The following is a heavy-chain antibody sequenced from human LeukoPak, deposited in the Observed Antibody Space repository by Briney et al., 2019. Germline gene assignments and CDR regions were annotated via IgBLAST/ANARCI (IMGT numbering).Heavy chain of an antibody. V-gene: IGHV3-23*01. Sequence: QSGGSLRLSCAASGFTFSSYAMSWVRQAPGKGLEWVSAISGSGGSTYYADSVKGRFTISRDNSKNTLHLQMNSLRAEDTAVYYCATRPPAHGYSYGSIWGQGTLVTVSS. D-gene: IGHD5-18*01. J-gene: IGHJ4*02. CDR1: GFTFSSYA. CDR3: ATRPPAHGYSYGSI. CDR2: ISGSGGST.